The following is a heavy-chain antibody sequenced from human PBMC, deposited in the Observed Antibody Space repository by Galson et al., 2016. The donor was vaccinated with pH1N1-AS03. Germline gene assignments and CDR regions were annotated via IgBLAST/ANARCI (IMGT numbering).Heavy chain of an antibody. CDR3: ARVVHEIRGQPNNWLAP. Sequence: SLRLSCAASGFTFSNYAIHWVRQAPGKGLQWVAVVSDDGYTKYYADSVRGRFTISRDNSENTVFLQMSSLTTEDTGLYYCARVVHEIRGQPNNWLAPWGQGTLVTVSS. CDR2: VSDDGYTK. CDR1: GFTFSNYA. V-gene: IGHV3-30*15. D-gene: IGHD1-26*01. J-gene: IGHJ5*02.